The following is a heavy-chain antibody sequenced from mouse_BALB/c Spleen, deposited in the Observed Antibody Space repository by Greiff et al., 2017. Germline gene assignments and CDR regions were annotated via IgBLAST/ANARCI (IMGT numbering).Heavy chain of an antibody. CDR1: GFTFSSYA. CDR2: ISSGGST. CDR3: AREADWDGWYFDV. J-gene: IGHJ1*01. Sequence: DVKLVESGGGLVKPGGSLKLSCAASGFTFSSYAMSWVRQTPEKRLEWVASISSGGSTYDPDSVKGRFTISRDNARNILYLQMSSLRSEDTAMYYCAREADWDGWYFDVWGAGTTVTVSS. V-gene: IGHV5-6-5*01. D-gene: IGHD4-1*01.